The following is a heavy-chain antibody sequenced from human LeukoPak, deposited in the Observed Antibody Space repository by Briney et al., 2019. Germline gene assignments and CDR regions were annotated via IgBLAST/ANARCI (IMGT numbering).Heavy chain of an antibody. CDR2: IKQDGSEK. CDR1: GFTFSSYW. CDR3: ARDGVTTLVTGAKYNWFDP. V-gene: IGHV3-7*01. J-gene: IGHJ5*02. D-gene: IGHD4-23*01. Sequence: PGGSLRLSCAASGFTFSSYWMSWVRQAPGKGLEWVANIKQDGSEKYYVDSVKGRFTISRDNAKNSLYLQTNSLRAEDTAVYYCARDGVTTLVTGAKYNWFDPWGQGTLVTVSS.